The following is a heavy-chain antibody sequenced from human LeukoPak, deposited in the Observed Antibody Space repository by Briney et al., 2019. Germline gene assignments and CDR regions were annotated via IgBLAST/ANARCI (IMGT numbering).Heavy chain of an antibody. V-gene: IGHV1-69*13. CDR2: IIPIFGTA. J-gene: IGHJ6*02. CDR3: ARDHYDSSGYYPHYYYGMDV. D-gene: IGHD3-22*01. Sequence: SVKVSCKASVGTFISYAISWVRQAPGQGRGWMGGIIPIFGTANYAQKFQGRVTITADDSTSTAYMELSSLRSEDTAVYYCARDHYDSSGYYPHYYYGMDVWGQGTTVTVSS. CDR1: VGTFISYA.